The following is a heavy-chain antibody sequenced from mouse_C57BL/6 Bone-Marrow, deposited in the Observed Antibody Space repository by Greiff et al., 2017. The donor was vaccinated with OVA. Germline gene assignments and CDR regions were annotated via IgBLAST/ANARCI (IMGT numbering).Heavy chain of an antibody. J-gene: IGHJ1*03. V-gene: IGHV1-53*01. D-gene: IGHD2-3*01. Sequence: QVQLQQPGTELVKPGASVKLSCKASGYTFTSYWMHWVKQRPGQGLEWIGNINPSNGGTNYNEKFKSKATLTVDKSSSTAYMQLSSLTSEDSAVYYGARASDGYYGWYFDVWGTGTTVTASS. CDR1: GYTFTSYW. CDR3: ARASDGYYGWYFDV. CDR2: INPSNGGT.